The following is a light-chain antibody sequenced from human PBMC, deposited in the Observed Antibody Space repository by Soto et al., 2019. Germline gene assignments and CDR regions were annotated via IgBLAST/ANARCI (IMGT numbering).Light chain of an antibody. V-gene: IGKV3-20*01. Sequence: EVVLTQSPGTLSMSPGDRATLSCRASQSVPGSDVAWYQQKPGQAPRLLIYDVSSRATGTPERFSGSGSGTDFTLNIGRLEPEDFAVYYRQQYGTSPLTFGGGTKVDIK. CDR2: DVS. CDR1: QSVPGSD. J-gene: IGKJ4*01. CDR3: QQYGTSPLT.